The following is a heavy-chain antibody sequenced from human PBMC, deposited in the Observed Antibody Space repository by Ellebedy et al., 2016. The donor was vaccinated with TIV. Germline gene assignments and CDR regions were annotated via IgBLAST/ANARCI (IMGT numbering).Heavy chain of an antibody. CDR1: GFTFNKYY. Sequence: GGSLRLXXAASGFTFNKYYINWIRQAPGKGLEWVSYTSSNGTMKYYADSVKGRFTVSRDNAKNSLILQMNNLRAEDTALYFCAVGLLQHWGQGTPVTVSS. J-gene: IGHJ1*01. CDR2: TSSNGTMK. D-gene: IGHD3-10*01. V-gene: IGHV3-11*01. CDR3: AVGLLQH.